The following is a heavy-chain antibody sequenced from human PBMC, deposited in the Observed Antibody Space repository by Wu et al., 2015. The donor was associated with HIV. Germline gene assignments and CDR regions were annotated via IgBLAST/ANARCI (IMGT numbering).Heavy chain of an antibody. Sequence: QVQLVQSGAEVKKPGSSVKVSCKASGGTFSSYAISWVRQAPGQGLEWMGRIIPIFGTANYAQKFQGRVTITADESTSTAYMELSSLRSEDTAVYYCARDGNYYGSGSYLREPYYYYGMDVWGQGTTVTVSS. CDR1: GGTFSSYA. CDR2: IIPIFGTA. CDR3: ARDGNYYGSGSYLREPYYYYGMDV. D-gene: IGHD3-10*01. J-gene: IGHJ6*02. V-gene: IGHV1-69*13.